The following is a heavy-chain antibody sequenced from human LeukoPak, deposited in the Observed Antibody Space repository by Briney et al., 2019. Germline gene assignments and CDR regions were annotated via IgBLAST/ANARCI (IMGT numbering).Heavy chain of an antibody. J-gene: IGHJ4*02. CDR3: ARGGATYYDILSYFDY. V-gene: IGHV3-30*03. Sequence: PGGSLRLSCAASGFTFSRYGMHWVCQAPGKGLEWVAVISYDGSNKYYADSVKGRFTISRDNSKNTLYLQMNSLRAEDTAVYYCARGGATYYDILSYFDYWGQGTLVTVSS. CDR1: GFTFSRYG. D-gene: IGHD3-9*01. CDR2: ISYDGSNK.